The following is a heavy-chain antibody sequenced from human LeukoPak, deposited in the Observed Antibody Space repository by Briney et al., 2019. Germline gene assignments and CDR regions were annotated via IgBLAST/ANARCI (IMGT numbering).Heavy chain of an antibody. CDR2: IYTSGGT. V-gene: IGHV4-4*07. CDR1: GGSISSYY. CDR3: ARDFGGVITEDAFDI. Sequence: PSETLSLTCTVSGGSISSYYWSWIRQPAGKGLEWIGRIYTSGGTNYNPSLKSRVTMSVDTSKNQFSLKLSSVTAADTAVYYCARDFGGVITEDAFDIWGQGTMVTVSS. J-gene: IGHJ3*02. D-gene: IGHD3-3*01.